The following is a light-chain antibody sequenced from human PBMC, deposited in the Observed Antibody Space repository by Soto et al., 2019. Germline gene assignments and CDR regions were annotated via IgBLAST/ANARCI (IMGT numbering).Light chain of an antibody. CDR3: QHYGSSTWT. CDR2: GAS. V-gene: IGKV3-20*01. J-gene: IGKJ1*01. CDR1: QSVSSSY. Sequence: EIVLTQSPGTLSLSPGERATLSCRASQSVSSSYLAWYQQKPGQAPRLLIYGASSRATGIPDRFSGSGSGTDFTLTINRLGPEDFAVYYCQHYGSSTWTFGQGTKVEIK.